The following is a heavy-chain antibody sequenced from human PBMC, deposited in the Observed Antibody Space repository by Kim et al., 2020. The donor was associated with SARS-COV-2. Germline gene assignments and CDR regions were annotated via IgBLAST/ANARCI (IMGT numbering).Heavy chain of an antibody. Sequence: SETLSLTCTVSGGSISSYYWSWIRQPPGKGLEWIGYIYYSGSTNYNPSLKSRVTISVDTSKNQFSLKLSSVTAAATAVYYCARDHHYDILTGYYPWYFDLWGRGTLVTVSS. CDR2: IYYSGST. D-gene: IGHD3-9*01. CDR1: GGSISSYY. CDR3: ARDHHYDILTGYYPWYFDL. J-gene: IGHJ2*01. V-gene: IGHV4-59*01.